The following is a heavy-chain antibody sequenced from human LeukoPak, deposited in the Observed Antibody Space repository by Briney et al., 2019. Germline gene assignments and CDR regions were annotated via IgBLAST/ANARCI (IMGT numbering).Heavy chain of an antibody. Sequence: GRSLRLSCAASGFTFDDYAMHWVRQAPGKGLEWVSAMSGSGGSTYYADSVKGRFTISRDNAKNSLYLQMNSLRAEDTAVYYCAKQKLPYCGGDCYSFHYYYMDVWGKGTTVTISS. CDR3: AKQKLPYCGGDCYSFHYYYMDV. D-gene: IGHD2-21*02. CDR2: MSGSGGST. V-gene: IGHV3-23*01. CDR1: GFTFDDYA. J-gene: IGHJ6*03.